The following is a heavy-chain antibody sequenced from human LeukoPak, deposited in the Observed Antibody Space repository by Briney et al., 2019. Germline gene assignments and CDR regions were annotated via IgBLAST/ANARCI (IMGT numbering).Heavy chain of an antibody. Sequence: GGSLRLSCAASGFTFSSYGMHWVRQAPGKGLEWVAVIWYDGSNKYYADSVKGRFTTSRDNSKNTLYVQMNSLRAEDTAIYYCARGRGYRDYDRPLDYWGQGTLVTVSS. J-gene: IGHJ4*02. D-gene: IGHD5-12*01. CDR3: ARGRGYRDYDRPLDY. CDR1: GFTFSSYG. V-gene: IGHV3-33*01. CDR2: IWYDGSNK.